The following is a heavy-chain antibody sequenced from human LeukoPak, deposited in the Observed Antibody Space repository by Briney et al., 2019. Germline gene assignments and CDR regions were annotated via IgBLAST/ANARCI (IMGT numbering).Heavy chain of an antibody. CDR1: GFIFSSYG. D-gene: IGHD6-13*01. CDR2: ISSSGSTI. J-gene: IGHJ6*03. V-gene: IGHV3-48*04. Sequence: PGGSLRLSCAASGFIFSSYGMHWVRQAPGKGLEGVSYISSSGSTIYYADSVKGRFTISRDNAKNSLYLQMNSLRAEDTAVYYCARDSGIAAAGNYYYYMDVWGKGTAVTVSS. CDR3: ARDSGIAAAGNYYYYMDV.